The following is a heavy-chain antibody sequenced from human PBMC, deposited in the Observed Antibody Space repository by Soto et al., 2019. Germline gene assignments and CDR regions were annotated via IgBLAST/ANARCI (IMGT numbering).Heavy chain of an antibody. CDR1: GYTFTSYG. V-gene: IGHV1-18*04. Sequence: ASVNVSCKASGYTFTSYGISWVRQAPGQGLEWMGWISAYNGNTNYAQKLQGRVTMTTDTSTSTAYMELRSLRSDDTAVYYCARDSVVPAATNYYYGMDVWGQGTTVTVSS. J-gene: IGHJ6*02. CDR2: ISAYNGNT. D-gene: IGHD2-2*01. CDR3: ARDSVVPAATNYYYGMDV.